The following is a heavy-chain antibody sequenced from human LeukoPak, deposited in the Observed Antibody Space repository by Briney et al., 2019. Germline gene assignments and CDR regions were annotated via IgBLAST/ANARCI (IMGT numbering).Heavy chain of an antibody. CDR1: GFTVSSNY. CDR3: AREGVLRAFDI. D-gene: IGHD3-16*01. Sequence: GGSLRLSCAASGFTVSSNYMSWVRQAPGKGLEWVSVIYSGGSTYYADSVKGRFTISRDNAKNSLYLQMNRLRAEDTAVYYCAREGVLRAFDIWGQGTVVSVS. CDR2: IYSGGST. V-gene: IGHV3-53*01. J-gene: IGHJ3*02.